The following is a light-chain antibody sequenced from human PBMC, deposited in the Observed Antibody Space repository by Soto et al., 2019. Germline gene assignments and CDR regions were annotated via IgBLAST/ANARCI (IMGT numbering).Light chain of an antibody. V-gene: IGKV3-15*01. CDR2: GAS. CDR3: HQYNNWPRT. CDR1: QSISSD. Sequence: EIVMTQSPATLSVSPGERATLSCTATQSISSDLAWYQQRPGQAPRLLISGASTRATGIPARFSGSGSGTDFTLTISSLQSEDFAVYYCHQYNNWPRTLGQGTKLEIK. J-gene: IGKJ2*01.